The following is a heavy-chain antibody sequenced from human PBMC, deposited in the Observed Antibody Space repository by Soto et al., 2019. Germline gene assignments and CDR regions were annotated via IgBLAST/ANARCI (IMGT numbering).Heavy chain of an antibody. Sequence: PGGSLRLSCAASGFTFSSYGMHWVRQAPGKGLEWVAVIWYDGSNKYYADSVKGRFTISRDNSKNTLYLQMNSLRAEDTAVYYCARDPPPFMITFGGGYYFDYWGQGTLVTVSS. D-gene: IGHD3-16*01. J-gene: IGHJ4*02. CDR3: ARDPPPFMITFGGGYYFDY. CDR1: GFTFSSYG. CDR2: IWYDGSNK. V-gene: IGHV3-33*01.